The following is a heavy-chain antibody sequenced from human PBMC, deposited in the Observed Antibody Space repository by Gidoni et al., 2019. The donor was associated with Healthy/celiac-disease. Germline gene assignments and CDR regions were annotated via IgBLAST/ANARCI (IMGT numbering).Heavy chain of an antibody. CDR2: IYSGGST. Sequence: VQLVESGGGLVQPGGSLSLSCAAPGFTVSSNYMSWVRQAPGKGLEWVSVIYSGGSTYYADSVKGRFTISRDNSKNTLYLQMNSLRAEDTAVYYCARDSYYGSGNDYWGQGTLVTVSS. CDR3: ARDSYYGSGNDY. J-gene: IGHJ4*02. D-gene: IGHD3-10*01. CDR1: GFTVSSNY. V-gene: IGHV3-66*02.